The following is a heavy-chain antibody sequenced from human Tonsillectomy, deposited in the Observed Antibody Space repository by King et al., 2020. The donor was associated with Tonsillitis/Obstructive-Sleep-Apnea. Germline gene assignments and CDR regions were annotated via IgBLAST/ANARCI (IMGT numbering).Heavy chain of an antibody. CDR1: GFTLSSYG. CDR2: IWSDGTKK. CDR3: ARGSLEIPAAEMYYFDY. V-gene: IGHV3-33*01. D-gene: IGHD2-2*01. Sequence: VQLVESGRGLVQPGRSLRLSCAASGFTLSSYGMHWVRQAPGKGLEWVAAIWSDGTKKYYVDSVKGRFTVSRDNSKNTLYLQMNSLRAEDTAIYYCARGSLEIPAAEMYYFDYWGQGALVTVSS. J-gene: IGHJ4*02.